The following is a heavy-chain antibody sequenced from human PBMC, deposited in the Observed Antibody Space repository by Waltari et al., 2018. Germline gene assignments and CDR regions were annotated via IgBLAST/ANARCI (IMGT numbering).Heavy chain of an antibody. CDR3: ARAQTYYYDSSGYYLGLGY. J-gene: IGHJ4*02. CDR2: INPSGGST. D-gene: IGHD3-22*01. Sequence: QVQLVQSGAEVKKPGASVKVSCKASGYTFTSYYMHWVRQAPGQGLEWMGIINPSGGSTSDARKFQGRVTMTRDTSTSTVDMELSSLRSEDTAVYYCARAQTYYYDSSGYYLGLGYWGQGTLVTVSS. CDR1: GYTFTSYY. V-gene: IGHV1-46*01.